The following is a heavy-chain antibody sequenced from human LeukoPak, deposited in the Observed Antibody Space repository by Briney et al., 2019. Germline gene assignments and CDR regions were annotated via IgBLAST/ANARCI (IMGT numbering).Heavy chain of an antibody. CDR1: GFTFSSYV. CDR2: ISYDGSNK. Sequence: GGSLRLSCAASGFTFSSYVMHWVRQAPGKGLEWVAVISYDGSNKYYADSVKGRFTISRDNSKNTLYLQMNSLRAEDTAVYYCARDWYPTVISYFDYWGQGTLVTVSS. J-gene: IGHJ4*02. CDR3: ARDWYPTVISYFDY. D-gene: IGHD2-21*01. V-gene: IGHV3-30-3*01.